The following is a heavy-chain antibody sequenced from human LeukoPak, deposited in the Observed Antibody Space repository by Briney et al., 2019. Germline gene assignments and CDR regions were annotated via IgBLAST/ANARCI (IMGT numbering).Heavy chain of an antibody. CDR2: INHSGST. CDR3: ARVRSPRWGFDY. V-gene: IGHV4-34*01. J-gene: IGHJ4*02. Sequence: SETLSLTCTVSGGSISSYYWSWIRQPLGKGLEWIGEINHSGSTKYNPSLKSRVTISVDTSKNQFSLKVTSVTAADTAVYYCARVRSPRWGFDYWGQGTLVTVSS. D-gene: IGHD3-16*01. CDR1: GGSISSYY.